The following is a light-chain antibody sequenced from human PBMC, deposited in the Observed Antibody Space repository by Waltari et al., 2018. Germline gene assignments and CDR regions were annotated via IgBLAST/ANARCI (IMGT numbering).Light chain of an antibody. CDR1: QSLAKW. J-gene: IGKJ2*01. V-gene: IGKV1-5*03. CDR3: QQYNSAPYN. CDR2: RAS. Sequence: DIQMTQSPSSLSASVGDPVTITCQASQSLAKWLAWYQQKPGKAPRPLIYRASSLESGVPSRCSGGGSGTDFTLTITSLQPEDFATYYCQQYNSAPYNFGQGTKVEIK.